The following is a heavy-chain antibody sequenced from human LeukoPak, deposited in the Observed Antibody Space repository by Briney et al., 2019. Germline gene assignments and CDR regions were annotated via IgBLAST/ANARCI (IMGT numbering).Heavy chain of an antibody. CDR3: ARFGSSGWYYFDY. CDR1: GFTFSSYA. CDR2: ISYDGNNK. D-gene: IGHD6-19*01. J-gene: IGHJ4*02. Sequence: PGGSLRLSCAASGFTFSSYAMHWVRQAPGKGLEWVVVISYDGNNKYYADSVKGRFTISRDNSKNTLYLQMNSLRPEDTAVYYCARFGSSGWYYFDYWGQGTLVTVSS. V-gene: IGHV3-30*03.